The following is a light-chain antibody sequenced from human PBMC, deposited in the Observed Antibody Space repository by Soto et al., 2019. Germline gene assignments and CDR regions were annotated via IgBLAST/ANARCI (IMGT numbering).Light chain of an antibody. Sequence: EIVMTQSPATLSVSPGERATLSCRASQSVSSNLAWYQQKPGQAPRLLIYGASTRATGIPARFSGSRSGTEFTLTISSLQSEDFAVYYCQQYSNWPPFTFGQGNKLEIK. CDR3: QQYSNWPPFT. J-gene: IGKJ2*01. CDR1: QSVSSN. CDR2: GAS. V-gene: IGKV3-15*01.